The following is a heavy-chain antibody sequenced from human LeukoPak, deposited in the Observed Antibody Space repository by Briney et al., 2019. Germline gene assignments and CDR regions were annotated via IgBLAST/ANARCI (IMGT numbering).Heavy chain of an antibody. Sequence: PSETLSLTCTVSGGSISSHYWSWIRQPPGKGLEWIGSISYSGSPTYNPSLKGRVTISVDTSKNQFPLMLSSVSAADTAVYYCARRYCSGGSCYSAFDYWGQGTLVAVSS. J-gene: IGHJ4*02. CDR3: ARRYCSGGSCYSAFDY. V-gene: IGHV4-59*08. D-gene: IGHD2-15*01. CDR1: GGSISSHY. CDR2: ISYSGSP.